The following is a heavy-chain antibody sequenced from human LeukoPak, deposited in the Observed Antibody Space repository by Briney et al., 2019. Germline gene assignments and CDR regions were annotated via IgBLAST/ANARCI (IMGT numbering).Heavy chain of an antibody. D-gene: IGHD2-2*03. V-gene: IGHV1-58*02. Sequence: SVKVSCKASGFTFTSSAMQWVRQARGQRLEWIGWIVVGSGNTNYAQKFQERVTITRDMSTSTAYMELSSLRSEDTAVYYCAALDIVVVPAAPYGMDVWGQGTLVTVSS. J-gene: IGHJ6*02. CDR2: IVVGSGNT. CDR3: AALDIVVVPAAPYGMDV. CDR1: GFTFTSSA.